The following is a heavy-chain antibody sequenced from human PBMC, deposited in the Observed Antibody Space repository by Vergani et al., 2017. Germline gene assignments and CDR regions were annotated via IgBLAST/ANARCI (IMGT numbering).Heavy chain of an antibody. CDR1: GYTFTSYD. D-gene: IGHD6-19*01. Sequence: QVQLVQSGAEVKKPGASVKVSCKASGYTFTSYDINWVRQATGQGLEWMGWMNPNSGNTGYAQKFQGRVTMTRNTSISTAYMELSSLGSEDTAVYYCARQKSSGWYPIYYYYYGMDVWGQGTTVTVSS. CDR3: ARQKSSGWYPIYYYYYGMDV. J-gene: IGHJ6*02. V-gene: IGHV1-8*01. CDR2: MNPNSGNT.